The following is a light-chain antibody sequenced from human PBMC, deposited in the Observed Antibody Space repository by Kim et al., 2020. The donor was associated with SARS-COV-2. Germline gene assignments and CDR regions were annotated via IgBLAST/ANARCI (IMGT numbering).Light chain of an antibody. CDR3: SAWDSSLSAWV. Sequence: RQTATLTGTGNRNNVGNKGSAWLQQYPDHPPKLLTYRDNNRPSGISERLSASRSGNTASLTITGLQPEDEADYYCSAWDSSLSAWVFGGGTQLTVL. J-gene: IGLJ3*02. CDR1: RNNVGNKG. CDR2: RDN. V-gene: IGLV10-54*01.